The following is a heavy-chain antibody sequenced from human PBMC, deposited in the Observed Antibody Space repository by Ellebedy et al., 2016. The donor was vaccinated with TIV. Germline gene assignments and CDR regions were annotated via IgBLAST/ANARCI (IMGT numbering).Heavy chain of an antibody. J-gene: IGHJ4*02. CDR2: IYYSGTT. V-gene: IGHV4-59*01. D-gene: IGHD1-14*01. CDR3: ASGPNQYFFDY. CDR1: YDSISSYY. Sequence: MPSETLSLTCTVSYDSISSYYWSWIRQPPGKGLEWFGFIYYSGTTNYNPSLKSRVTISLDTSKNQLSLKVSSVTAADTAVYYCASGPNQYFFDYWGQGTLVTVSS.